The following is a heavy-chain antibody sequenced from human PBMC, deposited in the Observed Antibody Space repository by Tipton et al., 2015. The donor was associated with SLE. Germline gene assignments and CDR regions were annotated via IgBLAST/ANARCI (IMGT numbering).Heavy chain of an antibody. V-gene: IGHV4-59*08. J-gene: IGHJ2*01. CDR1: GGSISSYY. CDR3: ARLTFDWYLDL. CDR2: IYCSGST. Sequence: TLSLTCTVSGGSISSYYWSWIRQSPGKGLEWIGYIYCSGSTNYNPSLKSRVTISVDTSKNQFSLKLTSVTAADTAVYYCARLTFDWYLDLWGRGTLVTVSS.